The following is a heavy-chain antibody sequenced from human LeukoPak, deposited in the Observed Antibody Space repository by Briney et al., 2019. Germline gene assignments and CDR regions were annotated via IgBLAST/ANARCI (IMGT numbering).Heavy chain of an antibody. CDR3: ARCRENDFWSGSPVDY. D-gene: IGHD3-3*01. CDR1: GFTFSRYW. CDR2: VNGDGSTT. J-gene: IGHJ4*02. Sequence: GGSLRLSCAASGFTFSRYWMHWVRQAPGKGLEWASRVNGDGSTTTYADSVKGRFTISRDNSKNTLYLQMNSLRVEDTAVYYCARCRENDFWSGSPVDYWGQGTLVTVSS. V-gene: IGHV3-74*01.